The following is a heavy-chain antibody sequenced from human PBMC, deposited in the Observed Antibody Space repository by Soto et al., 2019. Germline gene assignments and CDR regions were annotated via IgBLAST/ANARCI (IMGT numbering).Heavy chain of an antibody. CDR3: ARERSRFRYGRGDRLAV. CDR1: GFTFSSYS. Sequence: GGSLRLSCAASGFTFSSYSMNWVRQAPGKGLEWVSYITGGSGTIHYADSVKGRFTISRDNAKNSLYLQMNSLRDEDTAVYYCARERSRFRYGRGDRLAVWGQGTTVTVSS. V-gene: IGHV3-48*02. CDR2: ITGGSGTI. J-gene: IGHJ6*02. D-gene: IGHD3-16*01.